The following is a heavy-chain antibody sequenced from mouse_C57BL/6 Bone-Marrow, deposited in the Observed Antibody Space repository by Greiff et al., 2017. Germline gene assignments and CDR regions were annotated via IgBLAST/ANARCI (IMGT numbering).Heavy chain of an antibody. CDR3: AWLLPFAY. CDR1: GFTFSSYA. CDR2: ISDGGSYT. J-gene: IGHJ3*01. V-gene: IGHV5-4*03. Sequence: EVKLMESGGGLVKPGGSLKLSCAASGFTFSSYAMSWVRQTPEKRLEWVATISDGGSYTYYPDNVKGRFTISRDNAKNNLYLQMSHLKSEDTAMYYCAWLLPFAYWGQGTPVTVSA. D-gene: IGHD2-3*01.